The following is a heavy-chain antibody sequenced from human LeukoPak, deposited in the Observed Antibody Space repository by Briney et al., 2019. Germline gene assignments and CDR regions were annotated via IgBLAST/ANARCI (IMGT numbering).Heavy chain of an antibody. V-gene: IGHV1-18*01. CDR2: ISAYHGST. Sequence: ASVKVSCKASGYTFTNYGISWIRQAPGQGLEWMGWISAYHGSTNYAQKLLGRVTMTRDTSTNTAYMDLTSLSSDDTAVYYCARGGFRVTYYYGSGTPRWFDPWGQGTLVTVSS. CDR1: GYTFTNYG. J-gene: IGHJ5*02. CDR3: ARGGFRVTYYYGSGTPRWFDP. D-gene: IGHD3-10*01.